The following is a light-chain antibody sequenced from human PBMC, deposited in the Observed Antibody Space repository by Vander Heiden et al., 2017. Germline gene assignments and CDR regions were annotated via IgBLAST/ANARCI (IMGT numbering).Light chain of an antibody. V-gene: IGKV1-39*01. Sequence: DIQLTQSPSSLSASVGDRVTITCRASHYISNYLNWYQQKPRKAPNLLIYTASRLYSGVPSRFSGSRSGTDFTLTISSLQPEDFATYYCQQSFSTPPYTFGPGTKLEIK. J-gene: IGKJ2*01. CDR3: QQSFSTPPYT. CDR2: TAS. CDR1: HYISNY.